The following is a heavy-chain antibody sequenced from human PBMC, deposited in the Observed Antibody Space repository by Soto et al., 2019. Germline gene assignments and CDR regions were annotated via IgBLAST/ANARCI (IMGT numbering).Heavy chain of an antibody. D-gene: IGHD5-12*01. Sequence: PGGSLRLSCAASGFTFSSYSMNWVRQAPGKGLEWVSYISSSSSTIYYADSVKGRFTISRDNAKNSPYLQMNSLRAEDTAVYYCARDPATTGDYYYYMDVWGKGTTVTVSS. V-gene: IGHV3-48*01. CDR3: ARDPATTGDYYYYMDV. CDR2: ISSSSSTI. J-gene: IGHJ6*03. CDR1: GFTFSSYS.